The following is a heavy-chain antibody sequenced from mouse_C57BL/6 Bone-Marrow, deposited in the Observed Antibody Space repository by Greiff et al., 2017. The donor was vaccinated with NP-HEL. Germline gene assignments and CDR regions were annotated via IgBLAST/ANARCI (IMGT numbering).Heavy chain of an antibody. J-gene: IGHJ4*01. D-gene: IGHD2-1*01. V-gene: IGHV5-6*01. CDR2: ISSGGSYT. CDR1: GFTFSSYG. CDR3: ARHQSGNYIYAMDY. Sequence: EVKLMESGGDLVKPGGSLKLSCAASGFTFSSYGMSWVRQTPDKRLEWVATISSGGSYTYYPDSVKGRFTISRDNAKNTLYLQMSSLKSEDTAMYSCARHQSGNYIYAMDYWGQGTSVTVSS.